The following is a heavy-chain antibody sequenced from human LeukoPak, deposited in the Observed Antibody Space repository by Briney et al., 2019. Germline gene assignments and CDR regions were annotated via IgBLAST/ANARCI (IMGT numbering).Heavy chain of an antibody. V-gene: IGHV4-59*12. D-gene: IGHD2-2*01. CDR1: GGSISSYY. CDR3: ARDFGSTNDY. Sequence: PSETLSLTCTVSGGSISSYYWSWIRQPPGKGLEWIGYIYYSGSTNYNPSLKSRVTISVDTSKNQFSLKLSSVTAADTAVYYCARDFGSTNDYWGQGTLVTVSS. CDR2: IYYSGST. J-gene: IGHJ4*02.